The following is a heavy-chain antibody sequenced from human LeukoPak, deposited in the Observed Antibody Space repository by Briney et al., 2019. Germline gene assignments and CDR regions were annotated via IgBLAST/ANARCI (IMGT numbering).Heavy chain of an antibody. CDR1: GGTFGSYA. V-gene: IGHV1-69*04. CDR3: ARANRGDGYISY. Sequence: SVKVSCKASGGTFGSYAVSWVRQAPGQGLEWMGRIIPILGIANYAQKFQDRVTITADRDTSTAYMELSSLISEDTAMYYCARANRGDGYISYWGQGTLVTVSS. CDR2: IIPILGIA. D-gene: IGHD5-24*01. J-gene: IGHJ4*02.